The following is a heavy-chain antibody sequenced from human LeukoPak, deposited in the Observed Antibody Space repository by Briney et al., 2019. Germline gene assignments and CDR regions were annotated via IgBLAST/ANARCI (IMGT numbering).Heavy chain of an antibody. CDR2: ISYDGSNK. D-gene: IGHD5-12*01. Sequence: PGRSLRLSCAASGFTFSSYAMHWVRQAPGKGLEGVAVISYDGSNKYYADSVKGRFTISRDNSKNTLYLQMNSLRAEDTAVYYCAREGRWPRAFDIWGQGTMVTVSS. CDR3: AREGRWPRAFDI. J-gene: IGHJ3*02. CDR1: GFTFSSYA. V-gene: IGHV3-30-3*01.